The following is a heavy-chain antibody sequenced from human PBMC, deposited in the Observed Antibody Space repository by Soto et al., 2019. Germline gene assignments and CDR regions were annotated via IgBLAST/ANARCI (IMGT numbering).Heavy chain of an antibody. J-gene: IGHJ4*02. Sequence: ASVKVSCKASGYTFTSYGISWVRQAPGQGLEWMGWISAYNGNTNYAQKLQGRVTMTTDTSTGTAYMELRSLRSDDTAVYYCARDTLLLWFGELLPSTYYFDYWGQGTLVTVSS. CDR1: GYTFTSYG. CDR2: ISAYNGNT. D-gene: IGHD3-10*01. V-gene: IGHV1-18*01. CDR3: ARDTLLLWFGELLPSTYYFDY.